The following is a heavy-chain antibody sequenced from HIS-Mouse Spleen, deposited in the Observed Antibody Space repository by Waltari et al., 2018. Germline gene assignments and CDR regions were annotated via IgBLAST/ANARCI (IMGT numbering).Heavy chain of an antibody. V-gene: IGHV1-2*02. CDR2: INPNSGGT. J-gene: IGHJ3*02. Sequence: QVQLVQSGAEVKKPGASVKVSCKASGYTFTGYYMPWVRQAPGQGLGWMGWINPNSGGTNYAKKFQGRVTMTRDTSISTAYMELSRLRSDDTAVYYCARGDSDFWSGYYNAFDIWGQGTMVTVSS. D-gene: IGHD3-3*01. CDR3: ARGDSDFWSGYYNAFDI. CDR1: GYTFTGYY.